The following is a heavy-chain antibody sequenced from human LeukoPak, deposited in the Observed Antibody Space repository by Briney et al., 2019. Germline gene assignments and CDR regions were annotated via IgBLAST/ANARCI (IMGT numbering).Heavy chain of an antibody. CDR1: GFKFGTYG. Sequence: GRSLSLSCEASGFKFGTYGIHWVRQAPGKGLEWVAVTWADGERQYYADTVQGRFTISGDTSKNTVYLQVNSLRAEDSAVYYCAGGEIRMLGYYDYYFAMDVWGQGTTVTVSS. J-gene: IGHJ6*02. V-gene: IGHV3-33*01. CDR3: AGGEIRMLGYYDYYFAMDV. D-gene: IGHD2/OR15-2a*01. CDR2: TWADGERQ.